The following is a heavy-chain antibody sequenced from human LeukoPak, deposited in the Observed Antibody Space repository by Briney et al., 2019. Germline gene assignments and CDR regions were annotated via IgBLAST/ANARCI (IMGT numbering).Heavy chain of an antibody. CDR2: IWYDGSNK. Sequence: GGSLRPSCAASGFTFSSYGMHWVRQAPGKGLEWVAVIWYDGSNKYYADSVKGRFTISRDNSKNTLYLQMNSLRAEDTAVYYCARERIVVVPAAYYYYGMDVWGQGTTVTVSS. D-gene: IGHD2-2*01. CDR1: GFTFSSYG. J-gene: IGHJ6*02. V-gene: IGHV3-33*01. CDR3: ARERIVVVPAAYYYYGMDV.